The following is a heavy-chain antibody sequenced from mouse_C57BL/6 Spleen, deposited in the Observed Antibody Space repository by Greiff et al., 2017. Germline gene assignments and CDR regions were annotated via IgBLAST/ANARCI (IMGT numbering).Heavy chain of an antibody. CDR1: GYTFTSYW. CDR2: IDPSDSET. J-gene: IGHJ1*03. V-gene: IGHV1-52*01. Sequence: QVQLQQPGAELVRPGSSVKLSCKASGYTFTSYWMHWVKQRPIQGLEWIGNIDPSDSETHYNQKFKDKATLTVDKSSSTAYMQLSSLTSEDSAVYYCARGGGKEPYWYFDVWGTGTTVTVSS. D-gene: IGHD1-3*01. CDR3: ARGGGKEPYWYFDV.